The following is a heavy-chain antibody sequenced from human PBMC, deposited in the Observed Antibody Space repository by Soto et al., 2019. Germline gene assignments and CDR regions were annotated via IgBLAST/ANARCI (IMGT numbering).Heavy chain of an antibody. CDR2: IYYSGST. J-gene: IGHJ6*02. CDR1: GGSISSFY. CDR3: ARDLVVSPYYYYGMDI. V-gene: IGHV4-59*01. Sequence: SETLSLTCTVSGGSISSFYWSWIRQPPGKGLEWIGYIYYSGSTNYNPSLKSRVTISVDTSKNQFSLKLSSVTAADTAVYYCARDLVVSPYYYYGMDIWGQGTTVTVSS. D-gene: IGHD3-22*01.